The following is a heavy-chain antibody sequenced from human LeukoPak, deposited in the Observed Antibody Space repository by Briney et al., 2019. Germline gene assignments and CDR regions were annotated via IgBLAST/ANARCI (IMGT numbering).Heavy chain of an antibody. Sequence: GGSLRPSCAASGFTVSSNYMTWVRQAPGQGLEWVSVIYFGGTTYYADSVKGRFTISRDNSKNTVYLQMNSPRVEDTAVYYCARGDGVYVYWGQGTLVTVSS. D-gene: IGHD5/OR15-5a*01. CDR2: IYFGGTT. V-gene: IGHV3-53*01. CDR1: GFTVSSNY. CDR3: ARGDGVYVY. J-gene: IGHJ4*02.